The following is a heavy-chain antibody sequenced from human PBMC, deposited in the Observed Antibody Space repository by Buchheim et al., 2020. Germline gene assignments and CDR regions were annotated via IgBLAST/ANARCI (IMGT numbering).Heavy chain of an antibody. J-gene: IGHJ5*02. V-gene: IGHV4-39*07. CDR3: ARDSLFWVAAAGPLDPAAGWFDP. D-gene: IGHD6-13*01. Sequence: QLQLQESGPGLVKPSETLSLTCTVSGGSISSSSYYWGWIRQPPGKGLEWIGSIYYSGSTYYNPSLKSRVTISVDTSKNQFSLKLSSVTAADTAVYYCARDSLFWVAAAGPLDPAAGWFDPWGQGTL. CDR1: GGSISSSSYY. CDR2: IYYSGST.